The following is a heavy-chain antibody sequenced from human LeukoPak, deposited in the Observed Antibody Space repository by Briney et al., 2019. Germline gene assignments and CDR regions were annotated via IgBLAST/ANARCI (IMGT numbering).Heavy chain of an antibody. V-gene: IGHV3-23*01. J-gene: IGHJ6*03. CDR3: AKVWCDYYYMDV. CDR2: ISGSGGST. CDR1: GFTFSSYA. Sequence: AGGSLILSCAASGFTFSSYAMSWVRQAPGKGLEWVSAISGSGGSTYYADSVKGRFTISRDNSKNTLYLQMNSLRAEDTAVYYCAKVWCDYYYMDVWGKGTTVTVSS. D-gene: IGHD3-3*01.